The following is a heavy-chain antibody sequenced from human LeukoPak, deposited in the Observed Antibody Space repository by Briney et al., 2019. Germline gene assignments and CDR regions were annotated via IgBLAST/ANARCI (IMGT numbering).Heavy chain of an antibody. V-gene: IGHV3-33*01. CDR1: GFTFTSYD. D-gene: IGHD1-7*01. J-gene: IGHJ5*02. CDR2: IWYDGSNT. CDR3: AGDRKSRNFLGEFDH. Sequence: GGSLRLSCAASGFTFTSYDMPWVRQAPGKGLEWVALIWYDGSNTYYADSVRGRFTISRDNSKNTLYLQMNSLRAEDTAIYYCAGDRKSRNFLGEFDHWGQGTLVTVFS.